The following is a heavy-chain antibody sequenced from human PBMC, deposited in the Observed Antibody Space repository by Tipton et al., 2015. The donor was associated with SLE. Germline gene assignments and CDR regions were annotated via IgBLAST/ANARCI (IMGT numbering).Heavy chain of an antibody. J-gene: IGHJ4*02. CDR1: GGSISSYY. Sequence: TLSLTCTVSGGSISSYYWSWIRQPPGKGLEWIGYIYYSGSTNYYPSLKSRVTISVDTSKNRFSLKLGSVTAADTAVYYCARIYCSGRCCYPVYWGQGTLVTVSS. V-gene: IGHV4-59*01. D-gene: IGHD2-15*01. CDR2: IYYSGST. CDR3: ARIYCSGRCCYPVY.